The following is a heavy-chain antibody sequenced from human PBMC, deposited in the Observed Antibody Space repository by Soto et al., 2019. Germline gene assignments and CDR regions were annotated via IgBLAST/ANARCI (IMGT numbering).Heavy chain of an antibody. D-gene: IGHD3-3*01. CDR1: GFTVSNYW. V-gene: IGHV3-74*01. CDR3: AKDRGEEGLKFLEWFGGMDV. J-gene: IGHJ6*02. CDR2: IKNDGTT. Sequence: SLRLSCAASGFTVSNYWMNWVRQARGKGLVWVSHIKNDGTTSYADSVEGRFTVSRDDAKNSFYLQMNSLRADDTAVYYCAKDRGEEGLKFLEWFGGMDVWGHGTTVTVSS.